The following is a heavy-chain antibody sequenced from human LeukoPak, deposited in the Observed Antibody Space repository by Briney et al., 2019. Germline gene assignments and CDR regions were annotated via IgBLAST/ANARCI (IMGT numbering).Heavy chain of an antibody. D-gene: IGHD3-3*01. CDR1: GGSISSYH. J-gene: IGHJ6*03. Sequence: PSETLSLTCTVPGGSISSYHWSWIRQPPGKGQEWIGYIYYSGSTNYNPSLKSRVTISVDTSKNQFSLKLSSVTAADTAVYYCARSRYLTISYYYMDVWGKGTTVTVSS. CDR2: IYYSGST. V-gene: IGHV4-59*01. CDR3: ARSRYLTISYYYMDV.